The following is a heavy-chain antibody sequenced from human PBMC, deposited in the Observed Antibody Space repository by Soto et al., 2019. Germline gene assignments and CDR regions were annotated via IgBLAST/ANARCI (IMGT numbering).Heavy chain of an antibody. CDR1: GFAFNNYG. V-gene: IGHV3-21*01. Sequence: GGSLRLSCTVSGFAFNNYGINWVRQAPGKGLEWVSSISKSDYTYYSDSVKGRFTISRDNAKNSVSLQMNTLRVEDTAVYYCAREDSIIIPAVSDFWGQGTLVTVS. CDR2: ISKSDYT. J-gene: IGHJ4*02. D-gene: IGHD2-2*01. CDR3: AREDSIIIPAVSDF.